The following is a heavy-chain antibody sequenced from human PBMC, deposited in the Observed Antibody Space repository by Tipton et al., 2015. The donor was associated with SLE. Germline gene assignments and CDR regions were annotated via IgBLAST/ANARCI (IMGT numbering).Heavy chain of an antibody. V-gene: IGHV4-31*03. CDR2: MYNRVTT. CDR3: TRGAELLWFGD. CDR1: CVSLISGGHY. J-gene: IGHJ4*02. D-gene: IGHD3-10*01. Sequence: TLSLTCTVSCVSLISGGHYWSWLRQLPGKGLEWIGSMYNRVTTSYNPSLKRRISISSDTSQNKFSLTLTSVTAADTAVYYCTRGAELLWFGDWGRGTLVTVSS.